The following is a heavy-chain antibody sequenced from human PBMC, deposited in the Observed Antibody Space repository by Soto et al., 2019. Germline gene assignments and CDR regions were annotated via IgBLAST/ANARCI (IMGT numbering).Heavy chain of an antibody. CDR1: GGSISSGGYS. D-gene: IGHD6-13*01. CDR3: ASRHSSPYFDY. Sequence: SETLSLTCAVSGGSISSGGYSWSWIRQPPGKGLEWIGYIYHSGSPYYNPSLKSRVTISVDTSKNQFSLKLNSVTAADTAVYYCASRHSSPYFDYWGQGTLVTVSS. CDR2: IYHSGSP. J-gene: IGHJ4*02. V-gene: IGHV4-30-2*05.